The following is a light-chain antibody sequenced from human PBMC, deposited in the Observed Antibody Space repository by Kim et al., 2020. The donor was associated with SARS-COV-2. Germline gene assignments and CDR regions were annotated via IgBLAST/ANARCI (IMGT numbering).Light chain of an antibody. CDR2: QDS. Sequence: GSPGKTASITCSGDKLGDKYACWYQKKPGQAPVLVIYQDSKRPSGIPERFAGSNSGNTATLTISGTQAMDEADYYCQAWDSSIWVFGGGTQLTVL. V-gene: IGLV3-1*01. J-gene: IGLJ3*02. CDR1: KLGDKY. CDR3: QAWDSSIWV.